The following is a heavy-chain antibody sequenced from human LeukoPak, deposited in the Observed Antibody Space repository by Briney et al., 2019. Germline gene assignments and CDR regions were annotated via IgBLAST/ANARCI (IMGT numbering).Heavy chain of an antibody. CDR2: ITGGGGST. V-gene: IGHV3-23*01. Sequence: PGGSLRLSCLTSGFTFSTNAMSWVRQAPGKGLEWVSLITGGGGSTDYADSVKGRFTISRDNSKNTLYLQMNSLRVEDTATYYCAKDGRSGAPFDRWGQGTVLTVSS. D-gene: IGHD3-3*01. CDR3: AKDGRSGAPFDR. J-gene: IGHJ4*02. CDR1: GFTFSTNA.